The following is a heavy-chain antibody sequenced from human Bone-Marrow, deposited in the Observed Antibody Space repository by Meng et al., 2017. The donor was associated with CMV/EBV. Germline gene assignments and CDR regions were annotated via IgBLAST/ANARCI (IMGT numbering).Heavy chain of an antibody. Sequence: QLQLQGSGPGLVKASETLSLTCTVSGGSISSSSYYWGWIRQPPGKGLEWIGSIYYSGSTYYNPSLKSRVTISVDTSKNQFSLKLSSVTAADTAVYYCARDNSPRFDYWGQGTLVTVSS. J-gene: IGHJ4*02. CDR3: ARDNSPRFDY. CDR1: GGSISSSSYY. CDR2: IYYSGST. V-gene: IGHV4-39*07. D-gene: IGHD4-23*01.